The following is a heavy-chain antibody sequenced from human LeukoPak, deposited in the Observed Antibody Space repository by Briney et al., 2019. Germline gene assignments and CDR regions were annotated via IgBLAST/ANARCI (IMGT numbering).Heavy chain of an antibody. V-gene: IGHV1-8*02. D-gene: IGHD6-13*01. Sequence: ASVKVSCKASGYTFTSYDINWVRQATGQGLEWMGWMNPNSGNTGYAQKFQGRVTMTRNTSISTAYMELSSLRSEDTAVYYCARGQRGQSSSWSTSPDHWGRGTLVTVSS. J-gene: IGHJ5*02. CDR2: MNPNSGNT. CDR1: GYTFTSYD. CDR3: ARGQRGQSSSWSTSPDH.